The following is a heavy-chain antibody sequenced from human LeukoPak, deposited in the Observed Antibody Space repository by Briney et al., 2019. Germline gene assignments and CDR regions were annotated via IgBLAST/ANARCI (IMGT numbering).Heavy chain of an antibody. CDR1: GGSISSYY. J-gene: IGHJ6*03. CDR3: ARGGGYSYYYYMDA. Sequence: SETLSLTCTVSGGSISSYYWSWIRRPPGKGLEWSGYIDYSGSTNYNPSLKSPVTISVDTSKNQFSLKLSSVTAADTAVYYCARGGGYSYYYYMDAWGKGTTVTVSS. CDR2: IDYSGST. V-gene: IGHV4-59*01. D-gene: IGHD5-18*01.